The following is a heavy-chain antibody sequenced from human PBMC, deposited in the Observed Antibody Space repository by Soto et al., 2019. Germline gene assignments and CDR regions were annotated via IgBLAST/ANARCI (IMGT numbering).Heavy chain of an antibody. V-gene: IGHV3-33*01. D-gene: IGHD2-21*02. J-gene: IGHJ3*02. Sequence: PGGSLRLSCAASGFTFSSYGMHWVRQAPGKGLEWVAVIWYDGSNKYYADSVKGRFTISRDNSENTLYLQMNSLRAEDTAVYYCARDNILLPDAFDIWGQGTMVTVS. CDR3: ARDNILLPDAFDI. CDR2: IWYDGSNK. CDR1: GFTFSSYG.